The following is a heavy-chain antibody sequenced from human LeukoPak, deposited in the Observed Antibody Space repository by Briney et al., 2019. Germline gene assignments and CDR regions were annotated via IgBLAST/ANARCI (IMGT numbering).Heavy chain of an antibody. D-gene: IGHD6-19*01. V-gene: IGHV4-31*03. CDR1: GGSISSGGYY. J-gene: IGHJ5*02. CDR2: IYYSGNT. CDR3: ARAYSSGWSIHNWFDP. Sequence: PSETLSLTCTVSGGSISSGGYYWSWIRQHPGKGLEWIGYIYYSGNTYYNPSLKSRVTISVDTSKNQFSLKLSSVTAADTAVYYCARAYSSGWSIHNWFDPWGQGTLVTVSS.